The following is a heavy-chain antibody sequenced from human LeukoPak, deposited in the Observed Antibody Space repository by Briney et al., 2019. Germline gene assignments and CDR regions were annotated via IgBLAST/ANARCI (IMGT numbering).Heavy chain of an antibody. CDR3: ARDRIRGDY. V-gene: IGHV3-48*03. CDR2: TSTSGSIK. CDR1: GFTLSTYE. J-gene: IGHJ4*02. D-gene: IGHD1-14*01. Sequence: GGSLRLSCAASGFTLSTYEMNWVRRAPGKGLEWVSYTSTSGSIKYYTGSVKGRFTISRDNAKNSLYLQMNSLRPEDTAVYYCARDRIRGDYWGQGTLVTVSS.